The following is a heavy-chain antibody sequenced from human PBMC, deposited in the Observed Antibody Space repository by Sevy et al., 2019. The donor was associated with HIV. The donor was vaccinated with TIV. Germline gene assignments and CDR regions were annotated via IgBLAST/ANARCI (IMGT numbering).Heavy chain of an antibody. V-gene: IGHV1-18*01. Sequence: ASVKVSCQASGYTFSNYGVTWVRQAPGQGLEWMGWISGYNGNTKYAQKFQDRVIMTTDTATSTAYMELRSLRSDDTAVYYCVRDESFSLIGVDPDYWGQGTLVTVSS. D-gene: IGHD3-22*01. CDR2: ISGYNGNT. CDR1: GYTFSNYG. J-gene: IGHJ4*02. CDR3: VRDESFSLIGVDPDY.